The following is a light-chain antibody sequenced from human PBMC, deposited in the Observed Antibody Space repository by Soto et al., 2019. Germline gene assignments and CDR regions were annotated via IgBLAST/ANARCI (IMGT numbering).Light chain of an antibody. CDR3: QQYGRSPT. CDR1: QSVSSSY. CDR2: DAS. Sequence: EIVLTQSPGTLSLSPGERATLSCRSSQSVSSSYLAWYQQKPGQAPRLLIYDASSRGTGIPDRFSGSGSGTDFTLTISRLEPEDFAVYYCQQYGRSPTCGQGTKVEIK. J-gene: IGKJ1*01. V-gene: IGKV3-20*01.